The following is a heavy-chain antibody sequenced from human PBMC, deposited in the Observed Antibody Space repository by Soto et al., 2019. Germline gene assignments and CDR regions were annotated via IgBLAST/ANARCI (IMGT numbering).Heavy chain of an antibody. Sequence: QVQLVRSGAEVKKPGSSVKVSCKASGGTFSSYTISWVRQAPGQGLEWMGRIIPILGIANYAQKFQGRVTITADKSTSTAYMELSSLRSEDTAVYYCATLIAARPPRGYWGQGTLVTVSS. D-gene: IGHD6-6*01. CDR1: GGTFSSYT. J-gene: IGHJ4*02. V-gene: IGHV1-69*02. CDR3: ATLIAARPPRGY. CDR2: IIPILGIA.